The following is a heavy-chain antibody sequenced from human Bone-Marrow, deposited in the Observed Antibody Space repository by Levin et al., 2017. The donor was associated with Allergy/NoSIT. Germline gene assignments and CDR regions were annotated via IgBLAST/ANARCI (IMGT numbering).Heavy chain of an antibody. D-gene: IGHD6-19*01. CDR2: IKQDGSET. CDR1: GFSFGSYW. Sequence: GESLKISCAASGFSFGSYWMNWVRQAPGKGLEWVANIKQDGSETHYVDSVKGRFIISRDNAKNSMYLQMNSLRDEDKAVYYCARSSSDRNTAYVGSWGQGALVTVSS. V-gene: IGHV3-7*04. J-gene: IGHJ4*02. CDR3: ARSSSDRNTAYVGS.